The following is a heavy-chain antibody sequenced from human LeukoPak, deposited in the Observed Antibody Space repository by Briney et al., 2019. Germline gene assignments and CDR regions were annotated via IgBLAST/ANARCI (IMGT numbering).Heavy chain of an antibody. D-gene: IGHD3-16*02. Sequence: PGGSLRLSCAASGFTFSNFAMAWVRQVPEKGLEWVSFIRGGGAGAHYADSVRGRFTISRDNSKNTLYLEMNSLRADDTAVYYCAKASYSYGHDAFDIWGQGTKVTVSS. V-gene: IGHV3-23*01. J-gene: IGHJ3*02. CDR2: IRGGGAGA. CDR1: GFTFSNFA. CDR3: AKASYSYGHDAFDI.